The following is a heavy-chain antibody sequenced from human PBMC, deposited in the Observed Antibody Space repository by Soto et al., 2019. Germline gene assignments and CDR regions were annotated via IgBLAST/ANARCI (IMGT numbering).Heavy chain of an antibody. Sequence: GESLQISCKGSGYTFTTYWIGWVRQMPGKGLEWMGIIYPGDSDTRYSPSFQGQVTISADKSISTAYLQWSSLKASDTAIYYCARSIIHGDSDYWGQGTLVTVS. CDR2: IYPGDSDT. CDR3: ARSIIHGDSDY. CDR1: GYTFTTYW. J-gene: IGHJ4*02. V-gene: IGHV5-51*01. D-gene: IGHD4-17*01.